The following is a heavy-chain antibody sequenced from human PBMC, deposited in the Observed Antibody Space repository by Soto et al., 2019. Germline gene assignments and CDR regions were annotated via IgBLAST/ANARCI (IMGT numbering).Heavy chain of an antibody. Sequence: PGESLKISCKGSGYTFTNYWIGWVRQMPGKGLEWMGIIYPGDSDTTYSPSFQGQVTMSADKSISTAYLQWSSLEASDTAIYYCAGPGYCSRSDCSDFDYWGQGTQVTVSS. V-gene: IGHV5-51*01. CDR1: GYTFTNYW. CDR3: AGPGYCSRSDCSDFDY. J-gene: IGHJ4*02. CDR2: IYPGDSDT. D-gene: IGHD2-2*01.